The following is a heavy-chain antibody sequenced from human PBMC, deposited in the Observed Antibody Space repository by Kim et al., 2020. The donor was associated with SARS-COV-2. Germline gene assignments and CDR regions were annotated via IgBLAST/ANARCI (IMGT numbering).Heavy chain of an antibody. CDR1: GYTFTSYD. Sequence: ASVKVSCKASGYTFTSYDINWVRQATGQGLEWMGWMNPNSGNTGYAQKFQGRVTMTRNTSISTAYMELSSLRSEDTAVYYCARGRLRLVTVTTALPGYWGQGTLVTVSS. J-gene: IGHJ4*02. CDR3: ARGRLRLVTVTTALPGY. D-gene: IGHD4-17*01. CDR2: MNPNSGNT. V-gene: IGHV1-8*01.